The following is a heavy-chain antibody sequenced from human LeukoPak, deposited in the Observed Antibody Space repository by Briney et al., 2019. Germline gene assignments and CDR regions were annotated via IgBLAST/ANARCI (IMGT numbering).Heavy chain of an antibody. J-gene: IGHJ3*02. CDR2: ISYDGSNK. D-gene: IGHD2-2*02. CDR3: ASMVPAAISDAFDI. CDR1: GFTFSSYA. V-gene: IGHV3-30-3*01. Sequence: TGGSLRLSCAASGFTFSSYAMHWVRQAPGKGLEWVAVISYDGSNKYYADSVKGRFTISRDNSKNTLYLQMNSLRAEDTAVYYCASMVPAAISDAFDIWGQGTMVTVSS.